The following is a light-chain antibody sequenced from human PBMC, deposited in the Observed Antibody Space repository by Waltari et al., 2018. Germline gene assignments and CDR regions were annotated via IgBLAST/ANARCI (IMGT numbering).Light chain of an antibody. Sequence: DTVLTQSPGTLSLSTGESVSLSCRASQTLNNNYLAWYQQKPGQAPGLLIHGTSKRATGVADRFSGSGSGTDFTLTISRLEAEDSAVYYCQHYGSSPYLFGRGTKLEIK. CDR3: QHYGSSPYL. CDR2: GTS. CDR1: QTLNNNY. V-gene: IGKV3-20*01. J-gene: IGKJ2*01.